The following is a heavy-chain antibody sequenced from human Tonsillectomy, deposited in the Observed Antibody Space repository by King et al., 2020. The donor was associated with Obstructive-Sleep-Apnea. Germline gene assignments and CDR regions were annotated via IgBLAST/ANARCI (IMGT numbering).Heavy chain of an antibody. CDR1: GFTFYSYL. D-gene: IGHD3/OR15-3a*01. Sequence: VQLVESGGGLVQPGGSLRLSCAASGFTFYSYLMHWVRQAPGKGLVWVSRIDSDGSSTSYADSVKGRFTISSNNAKNTLYLQMNSLRAEDTAVYYCARSTVFGLLIYYGMDVWGQGTTVTVSS. V-gene: IGHV3-74*01. J-gene: IGHJ6*02. CDR3: ARSTVFGLLIYYGMDV. CDR2: IDSDGSST.